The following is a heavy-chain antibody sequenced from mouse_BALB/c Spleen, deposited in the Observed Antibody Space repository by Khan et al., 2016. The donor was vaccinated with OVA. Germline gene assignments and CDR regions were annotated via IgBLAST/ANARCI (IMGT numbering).Heavy chain of an antibody. CDR2: INPSNGRT. CDR1: GYTFTSYW. Sequence: QVQLQQSGAELVKPGASVKLSCKASGYTFTSYWMLWVRQRPGQGLEWIGEINPSNGRTNYNEKFKSKATLTVDKSSSPAYMQLSSLTSEDSAVYYCARSTMITTEFAYWGQGTLVTVSA. CDR3: ARSTMITTEFAY. D-gene: IGHD2-4*01. V-gene: IGHV1S81*02. J-gene: IGHJ3*01.